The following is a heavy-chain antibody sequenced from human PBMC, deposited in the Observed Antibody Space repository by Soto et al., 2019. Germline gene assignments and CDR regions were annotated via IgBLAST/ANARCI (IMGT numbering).Heavy chain of an antibody. V-gene: IGHV3-23*01. J-gene: IGHJ4*02. Sequence: PGGSLRLSCAASGFTFSSYPMSWVRQAPGKGLEWVSTISGSGGSTYYADSVKGRFTISRDNSKNTLYLQINSLRAEDTAVYYCATDLGYCSGGSCYALFDYWGQGTLVTVSS. CDR3: ATDLGYCSGGSCYALFDY. D-gene: IGHD2-15*01. CDR1: GFTFSSYP. CDR2: ISGSGGST.